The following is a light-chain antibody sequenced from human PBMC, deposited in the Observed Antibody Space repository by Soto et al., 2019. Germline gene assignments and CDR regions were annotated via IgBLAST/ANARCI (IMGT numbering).Light chain of an antibody. CDR1: SNDIGEYKY. Sequence: QSALTQPASVSGPRGQSITIACTGTSNDIGEYKYVSWYQQHPGKAPKLIIYDVSNRPSGVSNRFSGSKSGNTASLTISGLQAEDEADYYCSSYTTSSTYVFGAGTRSPS. V-gene: IGLV2-14*01. CDR2: DVS. CDR3: SSYTTSSTYV. J-gene: IGLJ1*01.